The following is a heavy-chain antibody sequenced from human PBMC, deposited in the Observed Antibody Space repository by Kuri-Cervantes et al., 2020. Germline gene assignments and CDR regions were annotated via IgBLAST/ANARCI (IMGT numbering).Heavy chain of an antibody. CDR2: ISGSGGST. Sequence: GESLKISCAASGFTFSSYAMSWVRQAPGKGLEWVSAISGSGGSTYYADSVKGRFTISRDNSKNTLYLQMNSLRAEDTAVYYCAKDGGGPRYSYGFDYWGQGTLVTVSS. D-gene: IGHD5-18*01. CDR1: GFTFSSYA. J-gene: IGHJ4*02. V-gene: IGHV3-23*01. CDR3: AKDGGGPRYSYGFDY.